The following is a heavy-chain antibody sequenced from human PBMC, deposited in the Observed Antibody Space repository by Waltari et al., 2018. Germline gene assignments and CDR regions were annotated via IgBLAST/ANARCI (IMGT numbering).Heavy chain of an antibody. J-gene: IGHJ4*02. CDR2: IIPILGIA. Sequence: QVQLVQSGAEVKKPGSSVKVSCKASGGTFSSYTISWVRQAPGQGLEWMGRIIPILGIANYAQKFQGRVTITADKSTSTAYMELSSLRSEDMAVYYCAREGYYGDPLGYFDYWGQGTLVTVSS. CDR3: AREGYYGDPLGYFDY. CDR1: GGTFSSYT. D-gene: IGHD4-17*01. V-gene: IGHV1-69*08.